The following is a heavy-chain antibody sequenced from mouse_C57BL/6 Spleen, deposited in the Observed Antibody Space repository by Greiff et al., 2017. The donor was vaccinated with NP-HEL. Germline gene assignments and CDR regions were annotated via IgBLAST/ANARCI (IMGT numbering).Heavy chain of an antibody. CDR3: ARHYYSGSSYSFDYAMDY. D-gene: IGHD1-1*01. CDR2: IWSDGST. CDR1: GFSLTSYG. J-gene: IGHJ4*01. Sequence: VKLVESGPGLVAPSQSLSITCTVSGFSLTSYGVHWVRQPPGKGLEWLGVIWSDGSTTYNSAPKSRLSITNDNSKSQVFLTMNNLHTDDTAMYYCARHYYSGSSYSFDYAMDYWGQGTSVTVSS. V-gene: IGHV2-6-1*01.